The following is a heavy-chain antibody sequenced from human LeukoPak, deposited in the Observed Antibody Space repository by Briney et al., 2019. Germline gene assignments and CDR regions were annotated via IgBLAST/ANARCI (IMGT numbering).Heavy chain of an antibody. J-gene: IGHJ6*02. CDR1: GFTFSSYA. Sequence: SGGSLRLSCAASGFTFSSYAMSWVRQAPGKGLEWVSSISSSSSYIYYADSVKGRFTISRDNAKNSLYLQMNSLRAEDTAVYYCARGGVVVPAAILNNYYYGMDVWGQGTTVTVSS. V-gene: IGHV3-21*01. D-gene: IGHD2-2*02. CDR3: ARGGVVVPAAILNNYYYGMDV. CDR2: ISSSSSYI.